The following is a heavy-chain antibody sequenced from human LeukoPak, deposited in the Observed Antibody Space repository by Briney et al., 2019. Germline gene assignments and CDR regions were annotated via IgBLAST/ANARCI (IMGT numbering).Heavy chain of an antibody. Sequence: GGSLRLSCAASGFTFSSYIMNWVRQAPGKGLEWVSYISSSGSTIYYADSVKGRFTISRDNSKNTLYLQMNSLRAEDTAVYYCAKDHYSAAGTSAEDYWGQGTLVTVSS. CDR1: GFTFSSYI. V-gene: IGHV3-48*01. D-gene: IGHD6-13*01. CDR2: ISSSGSTI. J-gene: IGHJ4*02. CDR3: AKDHYSAAGTSAEDY.